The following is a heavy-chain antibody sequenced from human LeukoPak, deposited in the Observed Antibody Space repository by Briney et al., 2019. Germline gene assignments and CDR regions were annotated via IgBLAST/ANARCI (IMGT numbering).Heavy chain of an antibody. V-gene: IGHV3-43*02. CDR2: ITGDGGRA. D-gene: IGHD6-19*01. Sequence: GGSLRLSXAASGFTFDDYAMHWVRQAPGKGLEWVSFITGDGGRAYYADSVKGRFTISRDNSKNSLYLQMNSLRTEDTALYYCAKDMTNTGWVLWGQGTMVTVSS. CDR1: GFTFDDYA. CDR3: AKDMTNTGWVL. J-gene: IGHJ3*01.